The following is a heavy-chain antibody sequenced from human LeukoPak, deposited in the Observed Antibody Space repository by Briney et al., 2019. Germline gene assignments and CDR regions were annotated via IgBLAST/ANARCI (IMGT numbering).Heavy chain of an antibody. D-gene: IGHD2-15*01. J-gene: IGHJ6*03. CDR1: GYTFTSYG. CDR2: ISGYNDNT. V-gene: IGHV1-18*01. Sequence: ASVKVSCKASGYTFTSYGISWVRQAPGQGLEWMGWISGYNDNTNYAQKVQGRVTMTTDTSTSTAYMELRSLRSGDTAVYYCARVGYCSGGSCSMDVWGKGTTVTVSS. CDR3: ARVGYCSGGSCSMDV.